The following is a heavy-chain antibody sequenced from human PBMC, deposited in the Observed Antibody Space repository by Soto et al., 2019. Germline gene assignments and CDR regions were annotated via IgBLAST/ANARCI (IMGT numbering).Heavy chain of an antibody. V-gene: IGHV4-4*07. CDR2: IYTSGAT. D-gene: IGHD3-10*01. CDR1: SGSMYGFY. Sequence: QVQLQESGPGLVKPSETLSLNCTVSSGSMYGFYWSWFRQSAGKGLEWIGRIYTSGATSYHPSLKSRVSMSVSDSKTQFYLRLTSVTAADTAVYYCARANRSFRGDDAFDSWGQGTLVTVSS. J-gene: IGHJ4*02. CDR3: ARANRSFRGDDAFDS.